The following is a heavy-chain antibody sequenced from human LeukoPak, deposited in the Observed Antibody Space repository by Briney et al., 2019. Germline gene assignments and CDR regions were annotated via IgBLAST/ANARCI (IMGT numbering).Heavy chain of an antibody. J-gene: IGHJ4*02. CDR3: ARDSLGGFLAADLQD. CDR2: INHSGST. D-gene: IGHD2/OR15-2a*01. CDR1: GGSFSGYY. V-gene: IGHV4-34*01. Sequence: SETLSLTCAVYGGSFSGYYWSWIRQPPGKGLEWIGEINHSGSTNYNPSLKSRVTISVDTSENQFSLQLNSVTPEDTAVYYCARDSLGGFLAADLQDWGQGTLVTVSS.